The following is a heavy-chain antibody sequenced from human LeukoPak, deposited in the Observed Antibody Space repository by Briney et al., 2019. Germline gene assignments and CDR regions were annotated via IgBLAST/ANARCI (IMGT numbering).Heavy chain of an antibody. Sequence: HPGGSLRLSCAASGFTFSSYAMSWVRQAPGKGLEWVSAISGSDDSTYYGDSVKGRFTISRDNSKNTLFLQMNSLRAEDTAMYYCARAAYDSSGYLTLWGQGTLVTVSS. V-gene: IGHV3-23*01. CDR1: GFTFSSYA. CDR3: ARAAYDSSGYLTL. CDR2: ISGSDDST. D-gene: IGHD3-22*01. J-gene: IGHJ4*02.